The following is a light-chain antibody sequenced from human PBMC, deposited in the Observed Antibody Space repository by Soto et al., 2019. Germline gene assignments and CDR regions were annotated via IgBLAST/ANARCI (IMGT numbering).Light chain of an antibody. J-gene: IGLJ1*01. Sequence: QSVLTHPASVSGSPGQSITISCTGTSSDVGGYNYVSWYQQHPGKAPKLMIYEVSNRPSGVSNRFSGSKSGNTASLTISGRQAEDEADYYCSSYTSSSTLYVFGTGTKVTVL. CDR3: SSYTSSSTLYV. V-gene: IGLV2-14*01. CDR1: SSDVGGYNY. CDR2: EVS.